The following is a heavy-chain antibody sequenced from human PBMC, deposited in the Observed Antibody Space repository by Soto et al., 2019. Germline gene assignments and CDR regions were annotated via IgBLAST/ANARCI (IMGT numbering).Heavy chain of an antibody. CDR2: INPKSGGT. J-gene: IGHJ6*02. CDR1: GYSFTDYH. CDR3: ARGDSTDCSNGVCSFFYNHDMDV. V-gene: IGHV1-2*04. Sequence: ASVKVSCKASGYSFTDYHIHWVRQAPGQGLEWLGRINPKSGGTSSAQKFQGWVTMTTDTSISTASMELTRLTSDDTAIYYCARGDSTDCSNGVCSFFYNHDMDVWGQGTTVTVSS. D-gene: IGHD2-8*01.